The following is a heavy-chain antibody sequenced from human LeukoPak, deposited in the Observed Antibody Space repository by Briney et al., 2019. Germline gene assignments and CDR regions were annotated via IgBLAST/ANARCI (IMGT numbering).Heavy chain of an antibody. D-gene: IGHD4-17*01. Sequence: ASVKVSCKASGYTFTGYYMHWVRQAPGQGLEWMGWINPNSGGTNYAQKFQGRVTMTRDTSISTAYMELSRVRSDDTAVYYCARRNYGDSRRWVDPWGQGTLVTVSS. V-gene: IGHV1-2*02. CDR1: GYTFTGYY. CDR2: INPNSGGT. J-gene: IGHJ5*02. CDR3: ARRNYGDSRRWVDP.